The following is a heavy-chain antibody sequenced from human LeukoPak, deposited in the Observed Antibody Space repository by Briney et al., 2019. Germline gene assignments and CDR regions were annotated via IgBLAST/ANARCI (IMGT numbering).Heavy chain of an antibody. Sequence: GEPLKISLQGSGYRFTSYWIGWVRPRPGKGLEWMGIIYPGDSDTRYSPSFQGQVTISADKSISTAYLQWSSLKASDTAMYYCARHSVEMATNDAFDIWGQGTMVTVSS. CDR3: ARHSVEMATNDAFDI. CDR2: IYPGDSDT. V-gene: IGHV5-51*01. D-gene: IGHD5-24*01. J-gene: IGHJ3*02. CDR1: GYRFTSYW.